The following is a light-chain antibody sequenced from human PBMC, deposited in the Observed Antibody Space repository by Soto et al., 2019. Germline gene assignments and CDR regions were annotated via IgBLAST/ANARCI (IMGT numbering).Light chain of an antibody. CDR3: SSYTSSSTVA. Sequence: QSALTQSASVSGSPGQSITISCTGTSSDIGAYNYVSWYQQHPDKAPKLMIFEVSNRPSGVSSRFSGSTSGNTASLTIAGLVPEDEADYYCSSYTSSSTVAFGGGTKLTVL. J-gene: IGLJ2*01. V-gene: IGLV2-14*01. CDR2: EVS. CDR1: SSDIGAYNY.